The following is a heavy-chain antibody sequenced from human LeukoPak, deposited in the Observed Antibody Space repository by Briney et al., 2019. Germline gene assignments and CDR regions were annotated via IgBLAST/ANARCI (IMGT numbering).Heavy chain of an antibody. CDR2: INTKSKSI. J-gene: IGHJ4*02. Sequence: GGSLRLSCAASGFTFNTYTMNWVRQAPGKGLEWLSFINTKSKSIYYADSVKGRFTISRDNAKNSLYLQMNSLRAEDTALYYCVRDQDWAFDYWGQGNLVTVPS. CDR1: GFTFNTYT. CDR3: VRDQDWAFDY. V-gene: IGHV3-48*04. D-gene: IGHD3-9*01.